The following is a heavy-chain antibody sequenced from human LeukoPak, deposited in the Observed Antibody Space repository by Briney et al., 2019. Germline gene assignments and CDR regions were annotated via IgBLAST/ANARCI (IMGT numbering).Heavy chain of an antibody. CDR1: GFTFSSYG. J-gene: IGHJ4*02. Sequence: GSLRLSCAASGFTFSSYGMHWVRQAPGKGLEWVAFIRYDGSNKYYADSVKGRFTISRDNSKNTLYLQMNSLRAEDTAVYYCATDWVAAPSVFGYWGQGTLVTVSS. D-gene: IGHD6-6*01. CDR2: IRYDGSNK. CDR3: ATDWVAAPSVFGY. V-gene: IGHV3-30*02.